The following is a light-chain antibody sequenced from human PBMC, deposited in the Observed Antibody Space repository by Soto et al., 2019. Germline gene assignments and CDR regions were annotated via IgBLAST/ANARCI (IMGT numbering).Light chain of an antibody. CDR2: DTS. V-gene: IGLV7-46*01. CDR3: LLSYNAARV. J-gene: IGLJ2*01. Sequence: QTVVTQEPSRTLPQGGPVPLALGCSPGAVTSNHHPYWFQQKAGQAPRTLIYDTSNKHSWTPARFSGSLLGDKAALTLSGAQPEDEAQYYCLLSYNAARVFGGGTKVTVL. CDR1: PGAVTSNHH.